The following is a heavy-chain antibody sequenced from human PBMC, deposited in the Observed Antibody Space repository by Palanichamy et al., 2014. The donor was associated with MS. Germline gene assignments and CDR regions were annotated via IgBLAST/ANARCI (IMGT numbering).Heavy chain of an antibody. Sequence: QAPGQGLEWMGIINPSGGSTSYAQKFQGRVTMTRDTSTSTVYMGLSSLRSEDTAVYYCARRGIYCSGGSCYSDSYYYGMDVWGQGTTVTVSS. V-gene: IGHV1-46*01. D-gene: IGHD2-15*01. CDR3: ARRGIYCSGGSCYSDSYYYGMDV. J-gene: IGHJ6*02. CDR2: INPSGGST.